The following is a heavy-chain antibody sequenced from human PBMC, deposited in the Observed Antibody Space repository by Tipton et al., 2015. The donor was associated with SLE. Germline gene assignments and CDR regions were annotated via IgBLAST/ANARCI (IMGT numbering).Heavy chain of an antibody. J-gene: IGHJ3*02. D-gene: IGHD1-26*01. Sequence: GLVKPSETLSLTCTVSGGSISSSSYYWGWIRQPPGKGLEWIGSIYYSGSTYYNPSLKSRVTISVDTSKNQFSLKLSSVTAADTAVYYCARLGGSTRANDAFDIWGQGTMVTVSS. CDR1: GGSISSSSYY. V-gene: IGHV4-39*01. CDR3: ARLGGSTRANDAFDI. CDR2: IYYSGST.